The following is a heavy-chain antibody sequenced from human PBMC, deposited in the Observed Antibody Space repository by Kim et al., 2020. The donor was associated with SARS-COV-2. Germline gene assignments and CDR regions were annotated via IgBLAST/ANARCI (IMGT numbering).Heavy chain of an antibody. Sequence: SETLSLTCAVYGGSFSGYYWSWIRQSPGKGLEWIGEIYHSGSTNYNPSLKSRVTISVDTSKNQFSLKLTSMTAADTAVYFCARGRTGDQGNWFDPWGEGT. CDR1: GGSFSGYY. CDR3: ARGRTGDQGNWFDP. J-gene: IGHJ5*02. D-gene: IGHD7-27*01. CDR2: IYHSGST. V-gene: IGHV4-34*01.